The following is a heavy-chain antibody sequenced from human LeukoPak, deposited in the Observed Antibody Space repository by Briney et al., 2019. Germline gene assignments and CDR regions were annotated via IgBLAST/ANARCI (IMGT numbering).Heavy chain of an antibody. Sequence: GSLRLSCAASGFTFSSYWMVWVRQAPGKGLEWVANIKQDGGEKYFVDSVRGRFTISRDNAKYSLYLQMNSLRAEDTAVYYCARGGGAFDIWGQGTMVTVSS. V-gene: IGHV3-7*01. J-gene: IGHJ3*02. CDR1: GFTFSSYW. D-gene: IGHD5-12*01. CDR3: ARGGGAFDI. CDR2: IKQDGGEK.